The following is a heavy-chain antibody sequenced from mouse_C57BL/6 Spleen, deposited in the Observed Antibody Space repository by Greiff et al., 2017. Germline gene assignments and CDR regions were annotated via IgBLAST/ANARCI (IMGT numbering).Heavy chain of an antibody. CDR3: ARWGYAMDY. CDR1: GYAFSSSW. J-gene: IGHJ4*01. V-gene: IGHV1-82*01. CDR2: IYPGDGDT. Sequence: VQLQQSGPELVKPGASVTISCKASGYAFSSSWMNWVKQRPGKGLEWIGRIYPGDGDTNYNGKFKGNATLTADKASSTAYMQLSSLTSEDSAVYFCARWGYAMDYWGQGTSVTVSS.